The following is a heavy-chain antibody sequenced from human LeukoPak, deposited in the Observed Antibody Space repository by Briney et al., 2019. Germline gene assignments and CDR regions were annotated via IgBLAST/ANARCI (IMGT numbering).Heavy chain of an antibody. CDR2: IYYSGST. J-gene: IGHJ4*02. CDR3: ARVAGYCSGGSCEPLDY. V-gene: IGHV4-34*09. CDR1: GGSFSGYY. Sequence: SETLSLTCAVYGGSFSGYYWSWIRQPPGKGLEWIGYIYYSGSTYYNPSLKSRVTISVDTSKNQFSLKLSSVTAADTAVYYCARVAGYCSGGSCEPLDYWGQGTLVTVSS. D-gene: IGHD2-15*01.